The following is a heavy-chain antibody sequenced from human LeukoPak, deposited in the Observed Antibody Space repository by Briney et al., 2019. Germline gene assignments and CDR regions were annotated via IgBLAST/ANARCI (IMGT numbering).Heavy chain of an antibody. Sequence: SETLSLTCTVSGGSISSYYWSWIRQPPGKGLEWIGYIYYSGSTNYNPSLKSRVTISLDTSKNQFSLKLNSVTAADTAVYYCAGTYYYDSSGYYHYSLWGQGTLVTVSS. CDR2: IYYSGST. CDR3: AGTYYYDSSGYYHYSL. CDR1: GGSISSYY. V-gene: IGHV4-59*01. J-gene: IGHJ4*02. D-gene: IGHD3-22*01.